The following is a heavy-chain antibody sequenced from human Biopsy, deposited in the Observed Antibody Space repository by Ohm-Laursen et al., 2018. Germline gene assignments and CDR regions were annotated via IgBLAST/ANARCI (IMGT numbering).Heavy chain of an antibody. D-gene: IGHD2-2*01. CDR2: ISYTGGA. CDR1: GGSISGYH. V-gene: IGHV4-59*01. Sequence: GTLSLTCVVSGGSISGYHWSWIRKSPGKGLEWLAYISYTGGATSNPSLNGRATMSLDTSKNQFSLRLIYVTAADTAVYYCARMPHFDYWGQGILVTVSS. CDR3: ARMPHFDY. J-gene: IGHJ4*02.